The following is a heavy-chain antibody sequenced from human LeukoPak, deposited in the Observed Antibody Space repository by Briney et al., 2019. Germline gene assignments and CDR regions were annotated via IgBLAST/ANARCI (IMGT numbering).Heavy chain of an antibody. CDR2: IYYGGST. D-gene: IGHD3-3*01. Sequence: SETLSLTCTVSGGSISSYYWSWIRQPPGKGLEWIGYIYYGGSTNYNPSLKSRVTISVDTSKNQFSLKLSSVTAADTAVYYCARVITIFGVADYWGQGTLVTVSS. V-gene: IGHV4-59*01. CDR1: GGSISSYY. J-gene: IGHJ4*02. CDR3: ARVITIFGVADY.